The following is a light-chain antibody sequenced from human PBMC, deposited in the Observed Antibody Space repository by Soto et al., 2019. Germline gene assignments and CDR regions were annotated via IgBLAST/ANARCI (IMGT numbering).Light chain of an antibody. CDR2: VND. J-gene: IGLJ1*01. V-gene: IGLV1-40*01. CDR1: SSNIGAGYD. CDR3: QSYDSSLRI. Sequence: QSALTQPPSVSGAPWQRVTISCTGNSSNIGAGYDVHWYQQLPGTAPKLLIYVNDNRPSGVPDRFSGSKSGTSASLAITGLQAEDEADYYCQSYDSSLRIFGTGTKVTVL.